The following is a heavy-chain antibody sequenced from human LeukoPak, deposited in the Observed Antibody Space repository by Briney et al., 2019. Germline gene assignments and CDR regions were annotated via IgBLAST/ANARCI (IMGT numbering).Heavy chain of an antibody. J-gene: IGHJ4*02. CDR2: IGSSSDYT. Sequence: SLRLSSAASGFTFSEYYMSSIRQAPGQGLEWVSYIGSSSDYTNYADSVKGGFTISRYNAKSSLHLQMNSLRAEDTAVYYCARDSVQQLADYCGQGTLCTVSS. CDR1: GFTFSEYY. D-gene: IGHD6-13*01. V-gene: IGHV3-11*06. CDR3: ARDSVQQLADY.